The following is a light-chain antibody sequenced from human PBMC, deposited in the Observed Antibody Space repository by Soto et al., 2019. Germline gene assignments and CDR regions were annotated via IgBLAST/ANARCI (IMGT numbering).Light chain of an antibody. Sequence: EIVMTQSPATLSVSPGERATLSCSSSQSVSSNSAWYQQKPGQAPRLLIYGSSTRAAGIPARFSGSGSGTEFTLTISSLQAEDFAVYYCQQYNNWYTVGQGTKVDIK. CDR2: GSS. CDR3: QQYNNWYT. J-gene: IGKJ2*01. V-gene: IGKV3-15*01. CDR1: QSVSSN.